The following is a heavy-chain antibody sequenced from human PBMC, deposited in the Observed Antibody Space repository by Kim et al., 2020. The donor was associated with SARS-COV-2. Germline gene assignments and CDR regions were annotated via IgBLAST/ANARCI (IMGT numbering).Heavy chain of an antibody. CDR3: AAYLSGHPH. CDR1: PFTFSDHY. J-gene: IGHJ4*02. CDR2: TRNRASNYFT. D-gene: IGHD3-3*01. Sequence: GGSLRLSCAASPFTFSDHYMDWVRQAPGKGLDWVGRTRNRASNYFTEYAASVKGRFTISRDDSKNSVHLQMNSLKTEDTAVYYCAAYLSGHPHWGQGTLVTVSS. V-gene: IGHV3-72*01.